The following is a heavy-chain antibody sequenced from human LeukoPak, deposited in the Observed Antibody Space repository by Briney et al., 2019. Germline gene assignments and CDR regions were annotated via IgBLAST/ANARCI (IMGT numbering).Heavy chain of an antibody. CDR1: GFTFSNYA. CDR2: ISGSAGSTYYT. CDR3: ARGYSYGYDY. Sequence: GGSLRLSCAASGFTFSNYAMTWVRQAPGKGLEWVSLISGSAGSTYYTYYADSVKGRFTISRDNSKNTLYVQMNSLRAEDTALYYCARGYSYGYDYCGQGTMVTVSS. J-gene: IGHJ4*02. D-gene: IGHD5-18*01. V-gene: IGHV3-23*01.